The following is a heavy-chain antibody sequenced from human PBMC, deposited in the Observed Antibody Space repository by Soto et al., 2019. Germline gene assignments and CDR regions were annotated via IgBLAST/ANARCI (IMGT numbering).Heavy chain of an antibody. D-gene: IGHD3-10*01. J-gene: IGHJ6*03. CDR1: GFTFSSYS. V-gene: IGHV3-21*01. Sequence: GGSLRLSCAASGFTFSSYSMNWVRQAPGKGLEWVSSISSSSSYIYYADSVKGRFTISRDNAKNSLYLQMNSLRAEDTAVYYCARLGGFYYYYYYMDVWGKGTTVTVSS. CDR2: ISSSSSYI. CDR3: ARLGGFYYYYYYMDV.